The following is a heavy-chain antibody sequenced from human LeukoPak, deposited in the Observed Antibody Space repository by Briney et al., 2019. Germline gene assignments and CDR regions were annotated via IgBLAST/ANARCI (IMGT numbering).Heavy chain of an antibody. Sequence: ASVKVSCKASGYTFTGYYMHWVRQAPGRGLEWMGWINPNSGGTNYAQKFQGRVTMTRDTSISTAYMELSRLRSDDTAVYYCARDRSLRLGELSYYIDYWGQGTLVTVSS. D-gene: IGHD3-16*02. CDR3: ARDRSLRLGELSYYIDY. V-gene: IGHV1-2*02. CDR2: INPNSGGT. J-gene: IGHJ4*02. CDR1: GYTFTGYY.